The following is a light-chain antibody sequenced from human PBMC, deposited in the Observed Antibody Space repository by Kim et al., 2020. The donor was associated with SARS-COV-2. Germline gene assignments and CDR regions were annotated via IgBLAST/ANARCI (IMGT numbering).Light chain of an antibody. CDR2: QDK. CDR3: QAWDSSTVV. V-gene: IGLV3-1*01. CDR1: KLGDKY. J-gene: IGLJ2*01. Sequence: SYELTQPPSVSVSPGQTASITCSGDKLGDKYACWYQQRPGQSPVLIIYQDKQRPSGIPERFSGSNSGNTATLTISGTQAMDEADYYCQAWDSSTVVFGGGTQRTVL.